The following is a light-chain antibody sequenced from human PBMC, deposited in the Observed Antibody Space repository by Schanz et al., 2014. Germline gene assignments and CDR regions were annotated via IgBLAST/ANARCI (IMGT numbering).Light chain of an antibody. V-gene: IGKV3-20*01. CDR3: QQYGRSLSIT. CDR2: GAS. Sequence: EIVMTQSPATLSVSPGERATLSCRASQSVSSNLAWYQQEPGQAPRFLIYGASSRATGVPDRFSGSGSGTHFILTISRLEPEDFAVYYCQQYGRSLSITFGQGTRLEIK. CDR1: QSVSSN. J-gene: IGKJ5*01.